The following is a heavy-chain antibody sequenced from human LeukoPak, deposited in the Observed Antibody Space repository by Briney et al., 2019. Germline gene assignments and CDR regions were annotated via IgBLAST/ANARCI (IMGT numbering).Heavy chain of an antibody. CDR2: IWYDGSNK. Sequence: GGSLRLSCAASGFTFSSYGMHWVRQAPGKGLEWVAVIWYDGSNKYYADSVKDRFTISRDNSKNTLYLKMNSLRDEETAVYYCARGRYCSSTSCSIGYYYYMDVWGKGTTVTVSS. D-gene: IGHD2-2*01. J-gene: IGHJ6*03. V-gene: IGHV3-33*01. CDR1: GFTFSSYG. CDR3: ARGRYCSSTSCSIGYYYYMDV.